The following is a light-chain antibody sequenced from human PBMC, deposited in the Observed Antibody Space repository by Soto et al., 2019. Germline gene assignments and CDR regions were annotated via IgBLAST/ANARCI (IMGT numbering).Light chain of an antibody. J-gene: IGKJ4*01. CDR1: QSVSSY. V-gene: IGKV3-11*01. Sequence: ETVLTQSPATLSLSPGERATLSCRASQSVSSYLAWYQQKPGQAPRLLISDASNRATGIPARFSGSGSGTDCTLTISSLEPEDFAVYYCQQRSNCPLTFGGGTKVEIK. CDR3: QQRSNCPLT. CDR2: DAS.